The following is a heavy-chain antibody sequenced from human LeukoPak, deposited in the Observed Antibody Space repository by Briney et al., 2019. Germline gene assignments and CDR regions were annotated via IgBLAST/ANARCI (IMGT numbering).Heavy chain of an antibody. V-gene: IGHV3-30*09. CDR3: AKLSGSYYGDGAFDI. Sequence: GRSLRLSCAASRFTFSNYAMHWVRQAPGKGLEWVAIISYDGSDKYYADSVKGRFAISRDNSKNTLYLQMNSLRAEDTALYYCAKLSGSYYGDGAFDIWGQGTMVTVSS. CDR2: ISYDGSDK. D-gene: IGHD1-26*01. CDR1: RFTFSNYA. J-gene: IGHJ3*02.